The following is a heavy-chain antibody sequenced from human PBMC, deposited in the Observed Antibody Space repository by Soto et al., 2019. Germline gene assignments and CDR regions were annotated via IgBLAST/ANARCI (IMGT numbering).Heavy chain of an antibody. D-gene: IGHD3-3*01. V-gene: IGHV1-69*08. CDR1: GGTFITYI. CDR3: ARDRITKRGAAFQL. Sequence: QVQLVQSGAELRKPGSSVKVSCKAPGGTFITYIISWVRQAPGQGLEWMGRIIPIPDITNYAQKFLGRLTVTADRSTSTAYMELPTLQSEGTAVYDCARDRITKRGAAFQLWGPGTMVSVSS. CDR2: IIPIPDIT. J-gene: IGHJ3*01.